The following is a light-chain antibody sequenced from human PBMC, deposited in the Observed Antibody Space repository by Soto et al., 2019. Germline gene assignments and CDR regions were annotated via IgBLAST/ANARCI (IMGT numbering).Light chain of an antibody. J-gene: IGKJ2*02. V-gene: IGKV3-15*01. CDR2: GAS. Sequence: EVVVTQSPATLSVSPGERVTLSCRASQSVDSDVAWFQHKPGQAPRLLIYGASTRAAGIPGRFSGSGYETNFTFTISSLEAEDSVTYFCQQYKSWFRWTFGQGTKLEIK. CDR3: QQYKSWFRWT. CDR1: QSVDSD.